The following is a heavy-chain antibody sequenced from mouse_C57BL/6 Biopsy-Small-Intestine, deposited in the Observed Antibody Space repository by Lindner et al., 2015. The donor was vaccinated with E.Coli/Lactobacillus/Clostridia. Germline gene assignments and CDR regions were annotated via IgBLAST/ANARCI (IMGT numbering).Heavy chain of an antibody. J-gene: IGHJ2*01. CDR1: GYTFTSYV. Sequence: VQLQESGPELVKPGASVKMSRKASGYTFTSYVMHWVKQKPGQGLEWIGYINPNNDGTRYNEKLKGKATLTSDKSSSTAYMELSSLTSEDSAVYYCARDGYGDYLYFDYWGQGTTLTVSS. D-gene: IGHD2-13*01. CDR3: ARDGYGDYLYFDY. V-gene: IGHV1-14*01. CDR2: INPNNDGT.